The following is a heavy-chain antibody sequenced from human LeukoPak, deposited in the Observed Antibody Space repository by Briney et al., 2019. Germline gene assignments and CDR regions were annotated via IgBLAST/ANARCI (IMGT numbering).Heavy chain of an antibody. V-gene: IGHV3-23*01. CDR3: AKARRMYGDYFDY. Sequence: GGPLSLSCAVSGFPFSDFAMSWVRPAPGKGLEWVSTISGGGDNTYFADSVKGRFTISRDNSKNTLYLQMNSLRAEDTAVYYCAKARRMYGDYFDYWGQGTLVTVSS. D-gene: IGHD4-17*01. J-gene: IGHJ4*02. CDR1: GFPFSDFA. CDR2: ISGGGDNT.